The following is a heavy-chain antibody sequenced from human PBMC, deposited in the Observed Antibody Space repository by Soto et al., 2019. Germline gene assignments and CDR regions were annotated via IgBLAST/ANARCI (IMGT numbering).Heavy chain of an antibody. CDR2: ISYDGSDK. CDR1: GFTFSGYG. V-gene: IGHV3-30*18. Sequence: GGSLRLSCAASGFTFSGYGMHWVRQAPGKGLEWVAFISYDGSDKYYADSVKGRFTVSRDNSKNTLYLQMNSLRAEDTAVYYCAKDHYTLFGVHDPWGQGTQVTVS. J-gene: IGHJ5*02. CDR3: AKDHYTLFGVHDP. D-gene: IGHD3-3*01.